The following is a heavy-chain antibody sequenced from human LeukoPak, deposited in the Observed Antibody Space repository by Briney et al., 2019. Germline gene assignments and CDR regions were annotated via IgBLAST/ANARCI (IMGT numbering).Heavy chain of an antibody. CDR2: IPWHGNNP. CDR1: GFTFSSYT. CDR3: ARLASTVASPLDY. Sequence: GGSLRLSCAASGFTFSSYTMHWVRQAPGKGLEWVALIPWHGNNPYYADSVQGRFTISRDSSRNTLYLQMNSLRTEDTAEYYCARLASTVASPLDYWGQGTLVTVSS. J-gene: IGHJ4*02. D-gene: IGHD6-19*01. V-gene: IGHV3-30*04.